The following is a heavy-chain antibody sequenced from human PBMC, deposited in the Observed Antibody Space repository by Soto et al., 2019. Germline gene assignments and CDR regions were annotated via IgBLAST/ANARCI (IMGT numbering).Heavy chain of an antibody. CDR1: GGTFSSYT. Sequence: ASVKVSCTASGGTFSSYTISWVRQAPGQRLEWMGWINAGNGNTKYSQKFQGRVTITRDTSASTAYMELSSLRSEDTAVYYCARAPLRYCISTSCPYNWFDPWGQGTLVTVSS. D-gene: IGHD2-2*01. CDR2: INAGNGNT. V-gene: IGHV1-3*01. CDR3: ARAPLRYCISTSCPYNWFDP. J-gene: IGHJ5*02.